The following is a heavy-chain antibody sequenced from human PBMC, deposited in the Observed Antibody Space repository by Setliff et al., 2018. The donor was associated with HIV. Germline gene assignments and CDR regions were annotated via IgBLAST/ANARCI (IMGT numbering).Heavy chain of an antibody. Sequence: SETLSLTCTVSGYSISSGYYWGWIRQPPGKGLEWIGTIYHSGSTFYNPSLKSRVTISVDTSKNQFSLKLSSVTAADTAVYYCASMERGQGTMVTVSS. CDR1: GYSISSGYY. CDR2: IYHSGST. J-gene: IGHJ3*01. D-gene: IGHD1-26*01. CDR3: ASME. V-gene: IGHV4-38-2*02.